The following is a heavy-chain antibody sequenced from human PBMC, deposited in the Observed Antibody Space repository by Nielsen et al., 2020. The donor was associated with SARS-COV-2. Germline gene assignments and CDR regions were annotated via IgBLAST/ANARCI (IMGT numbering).Heavy chain of an antibody. CDR1: GFTFSSYA. V-gene: IGHV3-30-3*01. CDR3: ARGRSRHAYYYYGMDV. CDR2: ISYDGSNK. J-gene: IGHJ6*02. Sequence: GGSLRLSCAASGFTFSSYAMHWVRQAPGKGLEWVAVISYDGSNKYYADSVKGRFTISRDNSKNTLYLQMNSLRAEDTAVYYCARGRSRHAYYYYGMDVRGQGTTVTVSS.